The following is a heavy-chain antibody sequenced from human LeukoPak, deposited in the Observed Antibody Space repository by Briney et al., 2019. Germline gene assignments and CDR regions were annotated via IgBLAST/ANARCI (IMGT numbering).Heavy chain of an antibody. V-gene: IGHV4-4*07. J-gene: IGHJ4*02. CDR3: ARQVVPAAMPIFDY. D-gene: IGHD2-2*01. Sequence: SETLSLTCTVSGGSISSYYWSWIRQPAGKGLEWIGRIYTSGSTNYNPSLKSRVTISVDTSKNQFSLKLSSVTAADTAVYYCARQVVPAAMPIFDYWGQGTLVTVSS. CDR2: IYTSGST. CDR1: GGSISSYY.